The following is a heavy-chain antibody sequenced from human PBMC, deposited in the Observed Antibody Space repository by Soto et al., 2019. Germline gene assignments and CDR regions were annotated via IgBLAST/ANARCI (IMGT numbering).Heavy chain of an antibody. CDR2: INPSGGST. Sequence: ASVKVSCKASGYTFTSYYMHWVRQAPGQGLEWMGIINPSGGSTSYAQKFQGRVTMTRDTSTSTVYMELSSLRSEDTAVYYCARDRRAMGSRDAFDIWGQGTMVTVSS. V-gene: IGHV1-46*01. CDR1: GYTFTSYY. CDR3: ARDRRAMGSRDAFDI. J-gene: IGHJ3*02. D-gene: IGHD5-18*01.